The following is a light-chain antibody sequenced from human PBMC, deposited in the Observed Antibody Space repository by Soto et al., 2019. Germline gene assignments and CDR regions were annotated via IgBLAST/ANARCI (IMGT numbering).Light chain of an antibody. CDR2: EVS. CDR3: CSYAGSSTYV. CDR1: SSDVGSYNL. J-gene: IGLJ1*01. V-gene: IGLV2-23*02. Sequence: QSVLTQPASVSGSPGQSITSSCTGTSSDVGSYNLVSWYQQHPGKAPKLMIYEVSKRPSGVSNRFSGSKSGNTASLTISGLQAEDEADYYCCSYAGSSTYVFGTGTKVPVL.